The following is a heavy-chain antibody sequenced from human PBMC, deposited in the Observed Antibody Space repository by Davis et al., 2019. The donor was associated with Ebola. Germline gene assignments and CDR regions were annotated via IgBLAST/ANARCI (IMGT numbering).Heavy chain of an antibody. J-gene: IGHJ4*01. V-gene: IGHV3-23*01. CDR2: ITGGGDYT. CDR1: GFTFYIHA. Sequence: GESLKISCAASGFTFYIHAMTWVRQAPGKGLEWVSSITGGGDYTYYADSVRGRFSISRDNPKNTLYLQMNSLRAEDTAVYFCANSLVYSPSGTFLGGGATFDYWGRGTLVTVSS. CDR3: ANSLVYSPSGTFLGGGATFDY. D-gene: IGHD3-10*01.